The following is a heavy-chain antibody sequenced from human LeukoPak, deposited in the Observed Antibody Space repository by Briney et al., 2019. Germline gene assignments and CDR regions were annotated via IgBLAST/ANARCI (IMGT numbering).Heavy chain of an antibody. V-gene: IGHV4-59*01. D-gene: IGHD2-15*01. J-gene: IGHJ5*02. CDR1: GGSISSYY. CDR3: AREARSGGSLRYDP. Sequence: SETLSLTCNVSGGSISSYYWSWIRQPPGKGLEWIGYIYYSGSTNYNPSLKSRVTISVDTSKNQFSLKLSSVTAADTAVYYCAREARSGGSLRYDPWGQGTLVTVSS. CDR2: IYYSGST.